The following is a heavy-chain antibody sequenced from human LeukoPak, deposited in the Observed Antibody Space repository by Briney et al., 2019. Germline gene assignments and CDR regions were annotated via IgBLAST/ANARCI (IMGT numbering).Heavy chain of an antibody. CDR1: GFTFSLYW. V-gene: IGHV3-7*03. Sequence: PGGSLRLFCAASGFTFSLYWMNWVRRAPGKGLEWVANIKQDGSEKNYVDSVKGRFTISRDNAKNSLYLQMNNLRVGDTAMYYCAGGTGFIIKDWGQGTLVTVSS. D-gene: IGHD3-9*01. J-gene: IGHJ4*02. CDR2: IKQDGSEK. CDR3: AGGTGFIIKD.